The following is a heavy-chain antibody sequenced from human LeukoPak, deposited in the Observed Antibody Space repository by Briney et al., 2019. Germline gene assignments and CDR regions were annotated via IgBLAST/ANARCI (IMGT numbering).Heavy chain of an antibody. CDR1: GGSISSSSYY. CDR3: ARHGGAMVRGVIIRNFDY. D-gene: IGHD3-10*01. Sequence: PSETLSLTCAVSGGSISSSSYYWGWIRQPPGKGLEWIGSIYYSGNTYYNPSLKSRVTISVDTSKNQFSLKLSSVTAADTAVYYCARHGGAMVRGVIIRNFDYWGQGTLVTVSS. J-gene: IGHJ4*02. CDR2: IYYSGNT. V-gene: IGHV4-39*01.